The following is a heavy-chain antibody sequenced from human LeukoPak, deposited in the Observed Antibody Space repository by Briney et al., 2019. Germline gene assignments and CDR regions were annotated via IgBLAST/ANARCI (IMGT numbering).Heavy chain of an antibody. D-gene: IGHD3-10*01. J-gene: IGHJ3*02. Sequence: PGGSLRLSCAASGFTFSSYGMHWVRQAPGKELEWVAVIWYDGSNKYYADSVKGRFTISRDNSKNTLYLQMNSLRAEDTAVYYCARDPHYYGSGDDAFDIWGQGTMVTVSS. CDR2: IWYDGSNK. CDR1: GFTFSSYG. CDR3: ARDPHYYGSGDDAFDI. V-gene: IGHV3-33*01.